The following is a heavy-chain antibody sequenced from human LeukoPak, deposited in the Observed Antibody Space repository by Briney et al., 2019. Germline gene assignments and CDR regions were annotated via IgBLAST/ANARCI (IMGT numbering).Heavy chain of an antibody. V-gene: IGHV4-39*01. Sequence: SETLSLTCTVSGGSISSSSYYWGWIRQPPGKGLEWIGSIYYSGSTYYNPSLKSRVTISVDTSKNQFSLKLSSVTAADTAVYYCARGVVVITEYYFDYWGQGTLVTVSS. CDR2: IYYSGST. CDR3: ARGVVVITEYYFDY. J-gene: IGHJ4*02. CDR1: GGSISSSSYY. D-gene: IGHD3-22*01.